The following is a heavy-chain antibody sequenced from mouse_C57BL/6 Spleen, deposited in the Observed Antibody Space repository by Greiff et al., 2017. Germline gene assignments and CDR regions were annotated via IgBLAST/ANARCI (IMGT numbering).Heavy chain of an antibody. CDR1: GFTFSDYY. CDR3: AREGILLSGDWYFDV. D-gene: IGHD1-1*01. Sequence: EVKVEESEGGLVQPGSSMKLSCTASGFTFSDYYMAWVRQVPEKGLEWVANINYDGSSTYYLDSLKSRFIISRDNAKNILYLQMSSLKSEDTATYYCAREGILLSGDWYFDVWGTGTTVTVSS. J-gene: IGHJ1*03. V-gene: IGHV5-16*01. CDR2: INYDGSST.